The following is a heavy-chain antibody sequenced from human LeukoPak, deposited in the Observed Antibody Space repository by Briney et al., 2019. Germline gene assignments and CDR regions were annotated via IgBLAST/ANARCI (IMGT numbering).Heavy chain of an antibody. CDR3: ATWREWEPQLDH. Sequence: GGFLRLSCAASGLTFSTYWMHWVRQAPGKGLVWVSRINTDGCDSGYADSVKGRFTISRDNAKNTLFLQMNSLRAEDTAVYYCATWREWEPQLDHWGQGALVTVSS. V-gene: IGHV3-74*01. D-gene: IGHD1-26*01. CDR2: INTDGCDS. CDR1: GLTFSTYW. J-gene: IGHJ4*02.